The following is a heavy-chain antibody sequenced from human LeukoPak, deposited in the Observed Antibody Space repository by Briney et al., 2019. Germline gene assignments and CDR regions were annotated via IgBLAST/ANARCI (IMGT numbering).Heavy chain of an antibody. CDR3: EGVIGNSDV. D-gene: IGHD2/OR15-2a*01. V-gene: IGHV1-69*05. J-gene: IGHJ6*04. CDR1: GYTFTSYG. CDR2: IIPIFGTA. Sequence: ASVKVSCKASGYTFTSYGISWVRQAPGQGLEWMGGIIPIFGTANYAQKFQGRVTITTDESTSTAYMELSSLRSEDTAVYYCEGVIGNSDVWGKGTTVTVSS.